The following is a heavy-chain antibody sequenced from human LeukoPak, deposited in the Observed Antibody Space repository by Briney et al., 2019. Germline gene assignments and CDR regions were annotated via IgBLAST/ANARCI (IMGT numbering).Heavy chain of an antibody. J-gene: IGHJ4*02. CDR3: ARGGNQYCSGGSCYMFDY. CDR1: GFTFSSYD. V-gene: IGHV3-13*01. CDR2: IGTAGDT. Sequence: PGGSLRLSCAASGFTFSSYDMHWVRQATGKGLEWVSAIGTAGDTYYPGSVKGRFTISRENAKNSLCLQMNSLRAGDTAVYYCARGGNQYCSGGSCYMFDYWGQGTLVTVSS. D-gene: IGHD2-15*01.